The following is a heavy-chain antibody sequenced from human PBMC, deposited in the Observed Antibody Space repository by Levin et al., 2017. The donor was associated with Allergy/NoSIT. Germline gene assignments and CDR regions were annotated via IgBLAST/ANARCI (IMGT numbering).Heavy chain of an antibody. J-gene: IGHJ4*02. CDR3: ARVAYEYVWGSYRYWLDY. CDR2: ISSSGSSA. CDR1: GFTFSDYY. Sequence: KAGGSLRLSCAASGFTFSDYYVSWIRQAPGRGLEWVSFISSSGSSAYYADSMKGRFTISRDNAKNSLYLQMNSLRAEDTAVYYCARVAYEYVWGSYRYWLDYWGQGTLVTVSS. V-gene: IGHV3-11*01. D-gene: IGHD3-16*02.